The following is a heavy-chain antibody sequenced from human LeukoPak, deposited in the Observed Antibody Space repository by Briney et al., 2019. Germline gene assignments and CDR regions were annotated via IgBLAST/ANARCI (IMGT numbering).Heavy chain of an antibody. CDR3: APYDY. J-gene: IGHJ4*02. CDR1: GGSIASNNHC. V-gene: IGHV4-39*01. CDR2: IFYSGST. Sequence: SETLSLTCTVSGGSIASNNHCWGWIRQPPGKGLEWIGSIFYSGSTYDNPSLKSRVTISVDTSKNQFSLKMRSVTAADTAVYYCAPYDYWGQGTLVTVSS.